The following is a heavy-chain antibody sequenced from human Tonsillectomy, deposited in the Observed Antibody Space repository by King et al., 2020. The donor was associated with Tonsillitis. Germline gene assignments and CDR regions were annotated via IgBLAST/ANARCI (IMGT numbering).Heavy chain of an antibody. CDR3: ARLLPEYSRSAGCFDY. D-gene: IGHD6-6*01. Sequence: QLQESGPGLAKPSETLSLTCTVSGGSIRSHYWSWIRQPPGKGLEWIGYTYSSGSTNYNPSLKSRVTIDVDTSENQFSLKLSSVTAADTAVYYCARLLPEYSRSAGCFDYWGQGTLVTVSS. CDR1: GGSIRSHY. CDR2: TYSSGST. J-gene: IGHJ4*02. V-gene: IGHV4-4*08.